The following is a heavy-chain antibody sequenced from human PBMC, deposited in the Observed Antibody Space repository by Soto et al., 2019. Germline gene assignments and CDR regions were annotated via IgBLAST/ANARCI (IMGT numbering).Heavy chain of an antibody. CDR3: AREGGDLNWFDP. Sequence: EVQLVESGGGLVQPGGSLRLSCAASGFTFSSYSMNWVRQAPVKGLEWVSYMGSSSSTIYYADSVKGRFTISRDNVKNSLYLQMTSLRAEDTAVYYCAREGGDLNWFDPWGQGTLVTVSS. D-gene: IGHD4-17*01. V-gene: IGHV3-48*01. CDR2: MGSSSSTI. J-gene: IGHJ5*02. CDR1: GFTFSSYS.